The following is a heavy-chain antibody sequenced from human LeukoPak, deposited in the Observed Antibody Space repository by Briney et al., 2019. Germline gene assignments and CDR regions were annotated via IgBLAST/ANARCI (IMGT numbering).Heavy chain of an antibody. CDR3: VRAEGSSGSSEYFQH. D-gene: IGHD5-12*01. V-gene: IGHV3-21*01. CDR1: GFTFSRYS. CDR2: ISGSSNDK. Sequence: GGSLRLSCLASGFTFSRYSMKWVRQSPGKGLEWVSSISGSSNDKHYIDSVKGRFTISRDNAKNSLFLQMNSLRAEDTAVYYCVRAEGSSGSSEYFQHWGQGTLVTVSS. J-gene: IGHJ1*01.